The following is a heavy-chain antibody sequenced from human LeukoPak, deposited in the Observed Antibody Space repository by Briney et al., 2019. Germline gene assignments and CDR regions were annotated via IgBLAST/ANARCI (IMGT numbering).Heavy chain of an antibody. CDR3: ARGGRGIWLQSYFDY. J-gene: IGHJ4*02. V-gene: IGHV3-30*04. D-gene: IGHD5-24*01. Sequence: GSLRLSCAASGFTFSDYTIQWVRQAPGKGLEWVALISYDGTNQYYADSMEGRLSISRDNSKNTVYLQLDSLTTDDTAVYYCARGGRGIWLQSYFDYWGQGTLVTVS. CDR2: ISYDGTNQ. CDR1: GFTFSDYT.